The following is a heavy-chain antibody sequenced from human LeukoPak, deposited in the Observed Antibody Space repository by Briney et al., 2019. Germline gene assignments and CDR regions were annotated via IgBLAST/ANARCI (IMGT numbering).Heavy chain of an antibody. CDR1: GFTFSGYW. V-gene: IGHV3-74*01. Sequence: GGSLRLSCAASGFTFSGYWMHWVRQVPGKGLVWVSRINTDGSSTSYADSVKGRFTISKDNAKNTLYLQMNSLRADDTAIYYCARGLTAAGASAFDYWGQGTLVTVSS. J-gene: IGHJ4*02. CDR3: ARGLTAAGASAFDY. D-gene: IGHD6-13*01. CDR2: INTDGSST.